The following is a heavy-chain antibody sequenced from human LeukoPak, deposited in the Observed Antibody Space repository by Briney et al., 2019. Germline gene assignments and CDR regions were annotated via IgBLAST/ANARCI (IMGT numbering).Heavy chain of an antibody. CDR2: INGDGSST. V-gene: IGHV3-74*01. CDR1: GFTFSRFW. Sequence: VGSLRLSCAASGFTFSRFWMHWVRQAPGKGLVWVSRINGDGSSTNYADSVKGRFTISRDNAKSTLYLQMNSLRAEDTAVYNCAAYYYEPHYWGQGTLVTVSS. CDR3: AAYYYEPHY. D-gene: IGHD3-22*01. J-gene: IGHJ4*02.